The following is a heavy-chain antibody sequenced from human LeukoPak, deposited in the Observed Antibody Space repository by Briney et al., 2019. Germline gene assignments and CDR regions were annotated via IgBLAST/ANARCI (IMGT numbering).Heavy chain of an antibody. Sequence: GGSLRLSCAASGFTFDDYGMSWVRQAPGKGLEWVSGTNWNGGSTGYADSVKGRFTISRDNAKNSLYLQMNSLRAEDTALYYCARGTLKAAATDFDYWGQGTLVTVSS. J-gene: IGHJ4*02. V-gene: IGHV3-20*04. CDR2: TNWNGGST. D-gene: IGHD6-13*01. CDR3: ARGTLKAAATDFDY. CDR1: GFTFDDYG.